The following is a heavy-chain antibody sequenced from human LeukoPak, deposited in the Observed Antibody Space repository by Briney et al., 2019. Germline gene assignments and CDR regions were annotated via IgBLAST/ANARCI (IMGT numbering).Heavy chain of an antibody. Sequence: GGSLRLSCAASGFTFSSYAMSWVRQAPGKGLERVSGISGSGGSTYYADSVKGRFTISRDNSKNTLYLQMNSLRAEDTAVYYCAMGGSGSTMPHWGQGTLVTVSS. CDR3: AMGGSGSTMPH. V-gene: IGHV3-23*01. CDR2: ISGSGGST. CDR1: GFTFSSYA. D-gene: IGHD3-10*01. J-gene: IGHJ4*02.